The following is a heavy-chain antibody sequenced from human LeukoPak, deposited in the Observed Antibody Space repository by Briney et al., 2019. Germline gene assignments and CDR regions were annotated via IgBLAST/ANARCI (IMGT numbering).Heavy chain of an antibody. CDR3: AKDTSNFDY. V-gene: IGHV3-30*02. J-gene: IGHJ4*02. CDR1: GFTFSSYG. Sequence: GGSLRLSCAASGFTFSSYGMHWVRQAPGKGLEWVAFIRYDGSNKYYEDSVKDLFTISRDNSKNAMYLQMNSRRAEDTAVYYCAKDTSNFDYWGQGTLVTVSS. CDR2: IRYDGSNK.